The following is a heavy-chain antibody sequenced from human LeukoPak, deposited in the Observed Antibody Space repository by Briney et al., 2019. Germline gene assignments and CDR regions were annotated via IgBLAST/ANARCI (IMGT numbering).Heavy chain of an antibody. J-gene: IGHJ4*02. V-gene: IGHV1-2*02. CDR1: GYTFTGYY. Sequence: ASVKISCKASGYTFTGYYMYWVRQAPGQGLEWMGWINPNSGGTNYAQKFQGRVTMTRDTSISTAYMELSRLRSDDTAVYYCASAVYSSSPLFDYWGQGTLVTVSS. CDR2: INPNSGGT. CDR3: ASAVYSSSPLFDY. D-gene: IGHD6-13*01.